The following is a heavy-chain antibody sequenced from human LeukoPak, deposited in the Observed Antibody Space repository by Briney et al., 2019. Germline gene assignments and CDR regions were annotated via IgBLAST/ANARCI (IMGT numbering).Heavy chain of an antibody. D-gene: IGHD1-26*01. V-gene: IGHV4-59*01. CDR1: GGSISSFY. CDR3: ASRKWETADFDY. CDR2: IYYSGST. Sequence: SETLFLTCTVSGGSISSFYWSWIRQPSGKGLEWIGYIYYSGSTKYNPSLKSRVTISVDTSKNQFSLKLSSVTAADTAVYYCASRKWETADFDYWGQGTLVTVSS. J-gene: IGHJ4*02.